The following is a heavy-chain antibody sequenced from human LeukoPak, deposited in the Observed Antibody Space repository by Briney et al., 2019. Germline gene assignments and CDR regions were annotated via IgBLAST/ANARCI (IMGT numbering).Heavy chain of an antibody. J-gene: IGHJ4*02. Sequence: WASVKVSCKPSGYTFTSYYMHWVRQAPGQGLEWMGWINPNSGGTNYAQKFQGRVTMTRDTSISTAYMELSRLRSDDTAVYYCARAKPRGIAAAGKSFDYWGQGTLVTVSS. D-gene: IGHD6-13*01. CDR2: INPNSGGT. CDR1: GYTFTSYY. CDR3: ARAKPRGIAAAGKSFDY. V-gene: IGHV1-2*02.